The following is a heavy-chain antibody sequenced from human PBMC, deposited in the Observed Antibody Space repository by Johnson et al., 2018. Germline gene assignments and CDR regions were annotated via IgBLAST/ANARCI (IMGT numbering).Heavy chain of an antibody. CDR3: ARRFARGDAFDI. D-gene: IGHD3-3*01. J-gene: IGHJ3*02. CDR2: IWPAGNTK. V-gene: IGHV3-33*01. CDR1: EFTFSTYG. Sequence: QVQLVQSGGGVVQPGRSLRLSCAASEFTFSTYGMHWVRQAPGKGLEWVGLIWPAGNTKYYADSVKGRFTISRDNYKNTLYLQMDSPRAEDTAVYYCARRFARGDAFDIWGQGTMVTVSS.